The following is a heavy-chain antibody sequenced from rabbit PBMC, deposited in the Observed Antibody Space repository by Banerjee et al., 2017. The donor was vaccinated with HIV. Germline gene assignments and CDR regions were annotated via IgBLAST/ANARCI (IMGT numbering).Heavy chain of an antibody. CDR3: ARDLACSICWNFNL. V-gene: IGHV1S45*01. J-gene: IGHJ4*01. Sequence: QEQLEESGGDLVKPEGSLTLTCTASGFSFSNGNVMCWVRQAPGKGLEWIACINTISGDTVYATGAKGRFTISKASWTTVTLQITSLTAADTATYFCARDLACSICWNFNLLGQGTLVTVS. D-gene: IGHD3-3*01. CDR2: INTISGDT. CDR1: GFSFSNGNV.